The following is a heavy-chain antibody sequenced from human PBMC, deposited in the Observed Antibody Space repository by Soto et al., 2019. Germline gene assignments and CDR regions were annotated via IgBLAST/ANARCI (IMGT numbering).Heavy chain of an antibody. V-gene: IGHV3-74*01. CDR2: INGDGSFT. CDR1: GFTFSNYW. J-gene: IGHJ4*02. D-gene: IGHD3-10*01. Sequence: TGGSLRLSCGASGFTFSNYWMHWVRQAPGEGLVWVSRINGDGSFTRFADSVKGRFTISRDNAKNTLYLQMNSLRVDDTAVYYCARVGGGSGNFDYWGQGTLVTVSS. CDR3: ARVGGGSGNFDY.